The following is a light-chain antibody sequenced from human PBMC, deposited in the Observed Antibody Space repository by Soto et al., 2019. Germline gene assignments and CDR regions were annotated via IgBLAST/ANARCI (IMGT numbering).Light chain of an antibody. CDR3: QHYNNWPRT. J-gene: IGKJ1*01. V-gene: IGKV3-15*01. CDR1: QSVSSN. Sequence: EIGMTQSPATLSVSPGERATLSCRASQSVSSNLAWYQQKPGQAPRLLIYGASTRATGIPARFSGSGSGTEFALTISSLKSEDFAVYYCQHYNNWPRTFGQGTKVEIQ. CDR2: GAS.